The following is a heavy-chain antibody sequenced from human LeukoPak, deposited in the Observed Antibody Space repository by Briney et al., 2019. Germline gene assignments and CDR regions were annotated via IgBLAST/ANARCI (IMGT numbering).Heavy chain of an antibody. CDR3: ARARLGATSLFWYFDL. V-gene: IGHV4-39*01. CDR2: IYYSGST. J-gene: IGHJ2*01. D-gene: IGHD1-26*01. CDR1: GGSISGSNYY. Sequence: PSETLSLTCTVSGGSISGSNYYWVWIRQPPGKGLEWIGSIYYSGSTYYNPSLKSRVTISVDTSKNQFSLRLSSVTAADTAVYYCARARLGATSLFWYFDLWGRGTLVTVSS.